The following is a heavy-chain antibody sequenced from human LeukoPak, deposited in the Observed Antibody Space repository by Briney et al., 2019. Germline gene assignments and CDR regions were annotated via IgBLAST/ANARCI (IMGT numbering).Heavy chain of an antibody. J-gene: IGHJ6*03. CDR2: MNPNSGNT. V-gene: IGHV1-8*01. Sequence: ASVKVSCKASGYTFTSYDINWVRQATGQGLEWMGWMNPNSGNTGYAQKFQGRVTMTRNTSISTAYMELSSLRSEDTAVYYCARAGRRITMVRGVRGYYYYMDVWGKGTTVTVSS. D-gene: IGHD3-10*01. CDR1: GYTFTSYD. CDR3: ARAGRRITMVRGVRGYYYYMDV.